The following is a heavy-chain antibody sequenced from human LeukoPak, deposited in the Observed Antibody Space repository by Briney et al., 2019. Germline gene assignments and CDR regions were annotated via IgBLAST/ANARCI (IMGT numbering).Heavy chain of an antibody. CDR3: SRLVPGVWNSGYFPQRGPYYFDY. D-gene: IGHD3-22*01. J-gene: IGHJ4*02. Sequence: PSETLSLTCAVYGGSFSGYYWSWIRQPPGKGLEWIGEINHSGSTNYNPSLKSRVTMSVDTSKNQFSLKLSSVTAADTAVYYCSRLVPGVWNSGYFPQRGPYYFDYWGQGTVVTVSS. CDR1: GGSFSGYY. V-gene: IGHV4-34*01. CDR2: INHSGST.